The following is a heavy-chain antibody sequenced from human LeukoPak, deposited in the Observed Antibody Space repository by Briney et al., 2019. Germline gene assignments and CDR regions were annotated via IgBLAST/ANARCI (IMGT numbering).Heavy chain of an antibody. V-gene: IGHV3-23*01. D-gene: IGHD3-22*01. CDR2: ISGSGGST. J-gene: IGHJ4*02. CDR3: AKPARYYYDSSGYYYGY. CDR1: GFTFSSYG. Sequence: GGSLRLSCAASGFTFSSYGMHWVRQAPGKGLEWVSAISGSGGSTYYADSVKGRFTISRDNSKNTLYLQMNSMRAEDTAVYYCAKPARYYYDSSGYYYGYWGQGTLVTVSS.